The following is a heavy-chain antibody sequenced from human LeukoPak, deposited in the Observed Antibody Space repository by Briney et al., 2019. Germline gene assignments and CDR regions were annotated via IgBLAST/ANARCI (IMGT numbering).Heavy chain of an antibody. CDR1: GDSISTSSFY. D-gene: IGHD3-22*01. CDR3: ARSDYYDYRQIDF. J-gene: IGHJ4*02. V-gene: IGHV4-39*01. CDR2: IYYNGIS. Sequence: ASETLSLTCTVSGDSISTSSFYWGWIRQSPGKGLEWLGSIYYNGISHYNPSLKRRVTIYVDTSRNQFSLHVHSVTAADTAVFYCARSDYYDYRQIDFWGQGTLVTVSS.